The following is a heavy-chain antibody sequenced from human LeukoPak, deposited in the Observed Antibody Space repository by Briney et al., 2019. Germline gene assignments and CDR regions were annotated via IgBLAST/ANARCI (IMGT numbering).Heavy chain of an antibody. Sequence: GASVKVSCKASGGTFSSYAISWVRQAPGQGLEWMGGIIPIFGTANYAQKFQGRVTIIADESTSTAYMELSSLRSEDTAVYYCARSPSYYYYDSSGYYDDWGQGTLVTVSS. D-gene: IGHD3-22*01. V-gene: IGHV1-69*13. J-gene: IGHJ4*02. CDR1: GGTFSSYA. CDR3: ARSPSYYYYDSSGYYDD. CDR2: IIPIFGTA.